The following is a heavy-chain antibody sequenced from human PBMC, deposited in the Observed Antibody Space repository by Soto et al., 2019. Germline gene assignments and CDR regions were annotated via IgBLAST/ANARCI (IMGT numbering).Heavy chain of an antibody. Sequence: PSETLSLTCTASGGSVSSGSYYWSWIRQPPGKGLEWIGYIYYSGSTNYNPSLKSRVTISVDTSKNQFSLKLSSVTAADTAVYYCARVPAKWELLFFDYWGQGTLVTVSS. CDR1: GGSVSSGSYY. D-gene: IGHD1-26*01. V-gene: IGHV4-61*01. CDR2: IYYSGST. J-gene: IGHJ4*02. CDR3: ARVPAKWELLFFDY.